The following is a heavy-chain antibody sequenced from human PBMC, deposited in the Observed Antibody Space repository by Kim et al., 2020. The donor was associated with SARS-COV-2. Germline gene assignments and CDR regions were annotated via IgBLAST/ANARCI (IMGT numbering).Heavy chain of an antibody. V-gene: IGHV3-53*01. J-gene: IGHJ4*02. CDR3: ARDDFFDY. CDR2: IYSSGST. Sequence: GGSLRLSCAASGFIVSSNYMSWVRQAPGKGLEWVSVIYSSGSTYYADSVKGRFIISRDNSKNTLYLQMNSLRAEDTAVYYCARDDFFDYWGQGTLVTVSS. CDR1: GFIVSSNY.